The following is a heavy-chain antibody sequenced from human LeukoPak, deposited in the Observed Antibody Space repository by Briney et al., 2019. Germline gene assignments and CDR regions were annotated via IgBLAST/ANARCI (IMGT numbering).Heavy chain of an antibody. CDR2: ISAYNGNT. J-gene: IGHJ5*02. CDR1: GYTFTSYG. D-gene: IGHD2-2*01. CDR3: ARVVPAAIVLRGDLNWFDP. V-gene: IGHV1-18*01. Sequence: ASVKVSCKASGYTFTSYGISWVRQAPGQGLKWMGWISAYNGNTNYAQKLQSRVTMTTDTSTSTAYMELRSLRSDDTAVYYCARVVPAAIVLRGDLNWFDPWGQGTQVTVSS.